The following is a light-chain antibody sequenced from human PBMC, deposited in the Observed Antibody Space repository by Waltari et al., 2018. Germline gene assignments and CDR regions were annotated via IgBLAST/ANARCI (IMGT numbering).Light chain of an antibody. Sequence: QSALTQPASVSGSPGQSITISCTGTSSDVGGYNYVSWYQQHPGKAPKHMIYDVSKRPSGVSNRFSGSKSGNTASLTISGLQAEDEADYYCCSYAGSRVVFGGGTKLTVL. J-gene: IGLJ2*01. CDR3: CSYAGSRVV. CDR2: DVS. CDR1: SSDVGGYNY. V-gene: IGLV2-23*02.